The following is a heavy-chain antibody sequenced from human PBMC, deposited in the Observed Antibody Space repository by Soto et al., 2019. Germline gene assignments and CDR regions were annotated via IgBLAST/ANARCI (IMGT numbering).Heavy chain of an antibody. Sequence: PSETLSLTCAVSGYSISSVYYWGWIRQPPGKGLDWIGAIYHSGSTYYSQSLMSRVNISIDTSMNHFSLKLTSVTAADTAMYYCSRGVEYTGMDVWRQGTTVTVSS. D-gene: IGHD3-3*01. CDR1: GYSISSVYY. V-gene: IGHV4-38-2*01. CDR2: IYHSGST. CDR3: SRGVEYTGMDV. J-gene: IGHJ6*02.